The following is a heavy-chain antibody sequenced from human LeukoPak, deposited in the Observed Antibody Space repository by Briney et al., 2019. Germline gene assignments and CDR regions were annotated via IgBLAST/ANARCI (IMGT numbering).Heavy chain of an antibody. V-gene: IGHV1-8*02. CDR2: MNPNSGNT. J-gene: IGHJ4*02. CDR1: GYTFTSHH. D-gene: IGHD6-13*01. Sequence: ASVRVSCKASGYTFTSHHINWVRQAAGQGLEWMGWMNPNSGNTAYAQKFQGRVTMTTDTSTSTAYMELRSLRSDDTAVYYCVGSWYYYWGQGTLVTVSS. CDR3: VGSWYYY.